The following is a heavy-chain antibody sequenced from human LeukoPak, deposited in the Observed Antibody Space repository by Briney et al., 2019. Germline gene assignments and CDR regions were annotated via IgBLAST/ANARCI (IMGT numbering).Heavy chain of an antibody. D-gene: IGHD3-22*01. CDR1: GFTFSSYA. V-gene: IGHV3-23*01. J-gene: IGHJ4*02. Sequence: GGSLRLSCAASGFTFSSYAMSWVRQAPGKGLEWVSAISGSGGSTCYADSVKGRFTISRDNSKNTLYLQMNSLRAEDTAVYYCAKDQFDDSSGYSTNYWGQGTLVTVSS. CDR3: AKDQFDDSSGYSTNY. CDR2: ISGSGGST.